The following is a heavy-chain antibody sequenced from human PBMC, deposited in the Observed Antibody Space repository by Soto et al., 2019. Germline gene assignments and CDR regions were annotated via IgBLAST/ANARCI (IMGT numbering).Heavy chain of an antibody. CDR1: GGSFSGYY. D-gene: IGHD2-2*01. CDR3: ARGPDIVVVPAAMIGYYFDY. Sequence: KQSQTLSLTCAVYGGSFSGYYWSWIRQPPGKGLEWIGEINHSGSTNYNPSLKSRVTISVDTSKNQFSLKLSSVTAADTAVYYCARGPDIVVVPAAMIGYYFDYWGQGTLVTVSS. J-gene: IGHJ4*02. V-gene: IGHV4-34*01. CDR2: INHSGST.